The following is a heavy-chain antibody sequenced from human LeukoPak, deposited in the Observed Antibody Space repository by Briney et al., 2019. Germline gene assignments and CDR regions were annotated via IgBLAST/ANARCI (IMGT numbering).Heavy chain of an antibody. V-gene: IGHV3-23*01. J-gene: IGHJ4*02. D-gene: IGHD3-3*01. CDR2: IGGRDDRT. CDR1: GFTFTGHT. Sequence: PGGSLRLSCAASGFTFTGHTTTWLRQAPGKGLEWVSIIGGRDDRTYYADSVEGRFTISRENSKNILYLHMSSLRAEDTAVYYCAKDPNPLYDFWTGYKWGQGTLVTVSS. CDR3: AKDPNPLYDFWTGYK.